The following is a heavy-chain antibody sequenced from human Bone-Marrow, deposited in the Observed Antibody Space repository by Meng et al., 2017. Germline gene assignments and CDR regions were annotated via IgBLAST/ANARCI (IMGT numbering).Heavy chain of an antibody. Sequence: SETLSPTCAVYGGSFSGYYWSWTRQPPGKGLEWIGEINHSGSTNYNPSLKSRVTISVDTSKNQFSLKLSSVTAADAAVYYCAREHWGFGELPPYFDYWGQETLVTGAS. J-gene: IGHJ4*02. D-gene: IGHD3-10*01. CDR2: INHSGST. CDR1: GGSFSGYY. V-gene: IGHV4-34*01. CDR3: AREHWGFGELPPYFDY.